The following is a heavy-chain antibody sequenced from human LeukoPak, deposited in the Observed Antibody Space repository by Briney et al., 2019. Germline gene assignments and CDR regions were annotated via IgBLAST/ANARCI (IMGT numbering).Heavy chain of an antibody. V-gene: IGHV3-7*01. CDR3: ARDLGSGWPKIPFDY. CDR1: GFSFRSFW. D-gene: IGHD6-19*01. Sequence: GGSLRLSCAASGFSFRSFWMSWVRQAPGKGLEWVANINQDGSEKYYVDSVKGRFTISRDNAKNSLYLQMNSLRAEDTAVYYCARDLGSGWPKIPFDYWGQGTLVTVSS. CDR2: INQDGSEK. J-gene: IGHJ4*02.